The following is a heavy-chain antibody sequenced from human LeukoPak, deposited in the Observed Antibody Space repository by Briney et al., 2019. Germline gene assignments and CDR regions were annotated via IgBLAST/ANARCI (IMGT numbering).Heavy chain of an antibody. CDR3: ARGLSRCSSGNCYEPNWPDS. CDR2: MDPNRGNT. D-gene: IGHD2-2*01. CDR1: GYTFTSYG. V-gene: IGHV1-8*02. Sequence: ASVKVSCKASGYTFTSYGINWVRQAPGQGLEWMGWMDPNRGNTGYAQKFQGRVTMTRSTSVNTAYMELSSLTSEDTAVYYCARGLSRCSSGNCYEPNWPDSWGQGTLVTVSS. J-gene: IGHJ5*01.